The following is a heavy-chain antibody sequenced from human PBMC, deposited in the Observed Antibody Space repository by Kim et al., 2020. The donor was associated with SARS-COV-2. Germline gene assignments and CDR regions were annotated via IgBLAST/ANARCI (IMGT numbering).Heavy chain of an antibody. CDR2: ISGSGGVT. Sequence: GGSLRLSCAASGFTFVNYAMSWVRQAPGKGLEWVSIISGSGGVTYYADSVKGHFIISRDNSKSTLYLQLNSLRAGDTAVYYCAKAPRANYDDSPSFYYNYGVDVWGQGTTVTVSS. CDR3: AKAPRANYDDSPSFYYNYGVDV. D-gene: IGHD3-22*01. J-gene: IGHJ6*02. V-gene: IGHV3-23*01. CDR1: GFTFVNYA.